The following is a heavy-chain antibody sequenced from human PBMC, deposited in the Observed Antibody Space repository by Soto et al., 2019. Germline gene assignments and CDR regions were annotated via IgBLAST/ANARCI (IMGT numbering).Heavy chain of an antibody. J-gene: IGHJ4*02. CDR2: INPSGGST. Sequence: QVQLVQSGAEVKKPGASVKVSCKASGYTFTSYYMHWVRQAPGQGLEWMGIINPSGGSTSYVQKFQGRVTVTRDTSRSIVYMEVSSLRSEETAVYYCVRALVVVVASTPGRGYYFGYWGQGTLVTVSS. D-gene: IGHD2-15*01. CDR1: GYTFTSYY. V-gene: IGHV1-46*01. CDR3: VRALVVVVASTPGRGYYFGY.